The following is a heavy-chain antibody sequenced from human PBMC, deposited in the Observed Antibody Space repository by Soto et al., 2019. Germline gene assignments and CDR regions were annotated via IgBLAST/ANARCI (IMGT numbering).Heavy chain of an antibody. CDR1: GGTLSSYT. D-gene: IGHD2-15*01. J-gene: IGHJ4*02. V-gene: IGHV1-69*08. CDR2: VIPNLGAT. CDR3: ARDKGYRSDTSCPDFDY. Sequence: QVQLVQSGAEVKKPGSSVKVSCNASGGTLSSYTFSWVRQAPGQGLEWMGRVIPNLGATNYAKKFQGRFTIVVDTSTSTAYMELNSLRYEYTAVYYCARDKGYRSDTSCPDFDYWGQGTLVTVSS.